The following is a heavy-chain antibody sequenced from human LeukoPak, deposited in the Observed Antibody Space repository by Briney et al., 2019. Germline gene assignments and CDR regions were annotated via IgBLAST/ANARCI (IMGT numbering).Heavy chain of an antibody. CDR2: ITSTGVST. D-gene: IGHD1-26*01. Sequence: PGGSLTLPCAASGFTFSNYAMNWVRQAPGKGLEYVSAITSTGVSTYYANSVKGRFTVSRDNSKNTLFLQMGSLRPEDMAVYYCARARANLVGATLPWYYYGMDVWGQGTTVTVSS. CDR3: ARARANLVGATLPWYYYGMDV. V-gene: IGHV3-64*01. J-gene: IGHJ6*02. CDR1: GFTFSNYA.